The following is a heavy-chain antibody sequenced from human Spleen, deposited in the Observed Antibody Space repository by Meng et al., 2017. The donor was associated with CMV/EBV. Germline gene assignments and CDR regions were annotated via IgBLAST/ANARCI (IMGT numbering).Heavy chain of an antibody. J-gene: IGHJ4*02. V-gene: IGHV1-2*02. Sequence: KVSCKASGYACTGYFMHWVRRAPGQGLEWMGWINPSNGVTNFVREFQGRVTLTRDTSITTTYMELSGLRSDDTAVYYCARAPLSGFDYWGQGTLVTVSS. CDR1: GYACTGYF. CDR3: ARAPLSGFDY. CDR2: INPSNGVT. D-gene: IGHD3-10*01.